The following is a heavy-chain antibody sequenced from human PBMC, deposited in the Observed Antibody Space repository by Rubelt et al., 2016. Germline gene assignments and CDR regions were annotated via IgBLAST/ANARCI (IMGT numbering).Heavy chain of an antibody. Sequence: GPGLVKPSETLSLTCTVSGGSISSSSYYWGWIRQPPGKGLEWIGSIYYSGSTYYNPSLKSRVTISVDTSKNQFSLKLSSVTAADTAVYYCARGLGFDYWGQGTLVTVSS. CDR2: IYYSGST. CDR3: ARGLGFDY. CDR1: GGSISSSSYY. J-gene: IGHJ4*02. V-gene: IGHV4-39*07.